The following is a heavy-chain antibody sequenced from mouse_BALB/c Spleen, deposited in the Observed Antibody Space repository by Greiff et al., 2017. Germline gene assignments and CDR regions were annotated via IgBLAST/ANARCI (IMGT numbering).Heavy chain of an antibody. V-gene: IGHV2-9*02. CDR1: GFTFSSFG. J-gene: IGHJ3*01. D-gene: IGHD2-1*01. CDR3: ARERDYYGNAWFAY. Sequence: VKLVESGGGLVQPGGSRKLSCAASGFTFSSFGMHWVRQPPGKGLEWLGVIWAGGSTNYNSALMSRLSISKDNSKSQVFLKMNSLQTDDTAMYYCARERDYYGNAWFAYWGQGTLVTVSA. CDR2: IWAGGST.